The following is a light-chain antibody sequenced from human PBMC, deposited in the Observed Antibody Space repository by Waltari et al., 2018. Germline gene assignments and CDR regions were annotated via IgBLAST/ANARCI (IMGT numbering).Light chain of an antibody. CDR1: QSVSSN. CDR3: QQYLNRLT. Sequence: IVMTPSPATLSVSPGVRATLSCSASQSVSSNLAWYQQKPGQAPRLLIYRASTRAIDIPAMFSGSVSGTEFTLTISSLQSEDFAVYFCQQYLNRLTFGGGTKVEIK. V-gene: IGKV3-15*01. CDR2: RAS. J-gene: IGKJ4*01.